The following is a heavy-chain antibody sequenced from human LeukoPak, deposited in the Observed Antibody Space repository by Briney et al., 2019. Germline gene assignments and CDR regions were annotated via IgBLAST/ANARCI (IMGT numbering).Heavy chain of an antibody. CDR2: ISGSGGST. J-gene: IGHJ4*02. CDR3: AKDQRGGYSYGYGFD. Sequence: GGCLRLSCAASGFIFSSYAMSSVRQAPGKGLEWVSAISGSGGSTYYADSVKGRFTISRDNSKNTLYLQMNSLRADDTAVYYCAKDQRGGYSYGYGFDWGQGTLVTVSS. CDR1: GFIFSSYA. D-gene: IGHD5-18*01. V-gene: IGHV3-23*01.